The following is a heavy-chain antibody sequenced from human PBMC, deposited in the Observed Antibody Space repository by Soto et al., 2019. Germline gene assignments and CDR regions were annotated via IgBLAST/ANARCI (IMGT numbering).Heavy chain of an antibody. CDR1: GGTFSSYA. J-gene: IGHJ6*02. CDR3: AKGQGSGGSENYYYYYGMDV. Sequence: ASVKVSCKASGGTFSSYAISWVRQAPGQGLEWMGGIIPIFGTANYAQKFQGRVTITADESTSTAYMELSSQRAEDTAVYYCAKGQGSGGSENYYYYYGMDVWAKGPRSPSP. CDR2: IIPIFGTA. V-gene: IGHV1-69*13. D-gene: IGHD2-15*01.